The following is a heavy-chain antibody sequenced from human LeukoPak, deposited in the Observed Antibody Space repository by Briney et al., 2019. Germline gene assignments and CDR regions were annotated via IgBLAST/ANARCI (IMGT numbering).Heavy chain of an antibody. D-gene: IGHD4-23*01. CDR1: GFTLSTNA. CDR3: ARGRPHGNDY. J-gene: IGHJ4*02. CDR2: ISGSGASA. V-gene: IGHV3-23*01. Sequence: GGSLRLSCLTSGFTLSTNAMSWVRQAPGKGLEWISGISGSGASAYYADSVKGRFTISRDDSRNTLYLQMNSLRGDDTAVYYCARGRPHGNDYWGQGTLVTVSS.